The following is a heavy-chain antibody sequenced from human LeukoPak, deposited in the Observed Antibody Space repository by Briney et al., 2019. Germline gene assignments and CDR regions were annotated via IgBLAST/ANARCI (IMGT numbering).Heavy chain of an antibody. J-gene: IGHJ4*02. CDR1: GYTFTSYG. D-gene: IGHD5-24*01. Sequence: ASVKVSCKASGYTFTSYGISWVRQAPGQGLEWMGWISAYNGNTNYAQKLQGRVTMTTDTSTSTAYVELRSLRSDDTAVYYCARGPVEMATITNDPSFDYWGQGTLVTVSS. CDR2: ISAYNGNT. V-gene: IGHV1-18*01. CDR3: ARGPVEMATITNDPSFDY.